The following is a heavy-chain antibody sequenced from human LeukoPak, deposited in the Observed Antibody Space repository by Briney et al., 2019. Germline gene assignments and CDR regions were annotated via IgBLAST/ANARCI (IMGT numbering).Heavy chain of an antibody. V-gene: IGHV1-18*04. Sequence: ASVKVSCKASGYTFTSYGISWVRQAPGQGLEWMGWISAYNGNTNYAQKLQGRVTMTTDTSTSTAYMELRGLRSDDTAVYYCALHVLLFGWRNWFDPWGQGTLVTVSS. CDR2: ISAYNGNT. D-gene: IGHD2-21*02. J-gene: IGHJ5*02. CDR3: ALHVLLFGWRNWFDP. CDR1: GYTFTSYG.